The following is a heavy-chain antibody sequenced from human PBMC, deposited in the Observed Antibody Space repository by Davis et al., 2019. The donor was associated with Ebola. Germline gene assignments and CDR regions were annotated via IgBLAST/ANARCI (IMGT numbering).Heavy chain of an antibody. CDR3: ARDQVGSYGSGSYHVY. D-gene: IGHD3-10*01. CDR1: GYTFTSYY. J-gene: IGHJ4*02. V-gene: IGHV1-46*01. CDR2: INPSGGST. Sequence: AASVKVSCKASGYTFTSYYMHWVRQAPGQGFEWMGIINPSGGSTSYAQKFQGRVTMTRDTSTSTVYMELSSLRSEDTAVYYCARDQVGSYGSGSYHVYWGQGTLVTVSS.